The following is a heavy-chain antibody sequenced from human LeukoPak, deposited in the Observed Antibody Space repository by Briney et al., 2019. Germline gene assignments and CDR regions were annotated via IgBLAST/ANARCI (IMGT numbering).Heavy chain of an antibody. D-gene: IGHD6-13*01. CDR1: GGSISSGSYY. Sequence: PSQTLSLTCTVSGGSISSGSYYCSWIRQPPGKGLEWIGEINHSGSTNYNPSLKSRVTISVDTSKNQFSLKLSSVTAADTAVYYCARRSWYGGYFDYWGQGTLVTVSS. CDR2: INHSGST. CDR3: ARRSWYGGYFDY. J-gene: IGHJ4*02. V-gene: IGHV4-39*07.